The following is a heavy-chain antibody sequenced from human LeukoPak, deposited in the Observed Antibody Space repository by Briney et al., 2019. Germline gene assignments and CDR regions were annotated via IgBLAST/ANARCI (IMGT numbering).Heavy chain of an antibody. D-gene: IGHD3-3*01. J-gene: IGHJ4*02. CDR2: INARGDST. V-gene: IGHV3-23*01. CDR1: GLTFTRYA. CDR3: AKDEHYDFWSGSDY. Sequence: GGSLRLSCAASGLTFTRYAMTWVRQAPGKGLEWVSTINARGDSTYYADSVKGRFTISRDNSKNTLCVQMNSLRVEDTAVYYCAKDEHYDFWSGSDYWGQGTLVVVSS.